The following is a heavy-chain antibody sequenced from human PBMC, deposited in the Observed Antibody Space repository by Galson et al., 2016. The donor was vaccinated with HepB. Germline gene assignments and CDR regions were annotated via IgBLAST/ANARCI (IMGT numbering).Heavy chain of an antibody. CDR1: GFSFRSYR. V-gene: IGHV3-21*01. CDR3: AKTRTAAWYDGFDY. D-gene: IGHD1-1*01. Sequence: SLRLSCAASGFSFRSYRMHWVRQAPGKGLEWVSSISSSSSYIYYADSVKGRFTISRDNAKNSLYLQMNSLRADDTAVYYCAKTRTAAWYDGFDYWGQGTLVTVSS. J-gene: IGHJ4*02. CDR2: ISSSSSYI.